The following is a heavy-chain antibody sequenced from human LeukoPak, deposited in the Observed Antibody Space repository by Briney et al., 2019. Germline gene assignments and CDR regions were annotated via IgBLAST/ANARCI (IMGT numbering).Heavy chain of an antibody. J-gene: IGHJ3*02. Sequence: SETLSLTCTVSGGSFSSGGYYWIRMRQHPGKGLEWIGYIYYSGSTYYNPSLKSGVTISVDTSKIKLSLKVSSVTAEDTGVYCCERAQSKSAFDIWGQGTMVTVSS. V-gene: IGHV4-31*03. D-gene: IGHD4-11*01. CDR3: ERAQSKSAFDI. CDR1: GGSFSSGGYY. CDR2: IYYSGST.